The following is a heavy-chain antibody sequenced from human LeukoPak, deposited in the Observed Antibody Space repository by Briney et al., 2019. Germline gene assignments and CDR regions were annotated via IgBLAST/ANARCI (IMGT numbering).Heavy chain of an antibody. CDR1: GFNFSSYW. CDR3: AREIVRLRLTDY. Sequence: PGGSLSLSCAASGFNFSSYWMSWVRQAPGKGLEWVANIKQDGSEKYYVDSVKGRFTISRDNAKNSLYLQMNSLRAEDTAVYYCAREIVRLRLTDYWGQGTLVTVSS. CDR2: IKQDGSEK. J-gene: IGHJ4*02. V-gene: IGHV3-7*01. D-gene: IGHD5-12*01.